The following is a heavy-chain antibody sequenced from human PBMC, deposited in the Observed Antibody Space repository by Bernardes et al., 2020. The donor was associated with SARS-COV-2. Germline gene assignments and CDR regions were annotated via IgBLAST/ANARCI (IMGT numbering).Heavy chain of an antibody. CDR3: AKEGPGYGFAFDI. CDR2: ISYDGSNK. V-gene: IGHV3-30*18. D-gene: IGHD5-18*01. Sequence: GGSLRLSCAASGFTFSSYGMHWVHQAPGKGLEWVAVISYDGSNKYYADSVKGRFTISRDNSKNTLYLQMNNLRAEDTAVYYCAKEGPGYGFAFDIWGQGTMVTVT. CDR1: GFTFSSYG. J-gene: IGHJ3*02.